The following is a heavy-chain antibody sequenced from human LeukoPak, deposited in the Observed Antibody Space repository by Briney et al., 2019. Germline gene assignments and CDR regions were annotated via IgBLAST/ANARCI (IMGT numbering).Heavy chain of an antibody. CDR3: ARAHGSGSLVDY. D-gene: IGHD3-10*01. CDR1: GGSISSYY. J-gene: IGHJ4*02. CDR2: IYYSGST. V-gene: IGHV4-59*01. Sequence: SETLSLTRTVSGGSISSYYWSWIRQPPGKGLEWIGYIYYSGSTNYNPSLKSRVTISVDTSKNQFSLKLSSVTAADTAVYYCARAHGSGSLVDYWGQGTLVTVSS.